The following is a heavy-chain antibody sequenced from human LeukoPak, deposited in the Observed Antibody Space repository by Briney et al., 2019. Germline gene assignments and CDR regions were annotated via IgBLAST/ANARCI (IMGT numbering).Heavy chain of an antibody. J-gene: IGHJ4*02. D-gene: IGHD4-17*01. CDR1: GFTFRSYG. CDR2: IWYDGSNQ. V-gene: IGHV3-33*01. CDR3: ARETGPGDYFPDY. Sequence: GGSLRLSCAASGFTFRSYGMHWVRQAPGKGLEWVAVIWYDGSNQYYADSVKGRFTISRDNAKNSLYLQMNSLRAEDTAVYYCARETGPGDYFPDYWGQGTLVTVSS.